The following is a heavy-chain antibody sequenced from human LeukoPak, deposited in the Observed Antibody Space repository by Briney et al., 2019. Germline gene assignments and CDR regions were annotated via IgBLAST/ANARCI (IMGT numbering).Heavy chain of an antibody. CDR1: GGSISSSSYY. J-gene: IGHJ4*02. CDR2: IYYGGST. Sequence: SETLSLTCTVSGGSISSSSYYWGWIRQPPGRRLEGIATIYYGGSTFYNPSLKSRVTISVDTSKNQFSLKLSSVTAADTAVYHCARAYYSSNWFGGYYWGQGSLVTVSS. V-gene: IGHV4-39*01. CDR3: ARAYYSSNWFGGYY. D-gene: IGHD6-13*01.